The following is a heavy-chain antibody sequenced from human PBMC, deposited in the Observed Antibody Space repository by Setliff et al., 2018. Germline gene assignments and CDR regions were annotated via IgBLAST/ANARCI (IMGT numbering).Heavy chain of an antibody. CDR2: IWDDGVKK. CDR3: AKSSINYYDSSGYYGTPDY. V-gene: IGHV3-30*02. CDR1: GFTFSTYR. Sequence: GGSLRLSCAASGFTFSTYRMHWVRQAPGKGLEWVAVIWDDGVKKYHADSVKGRFTISRDNSKNTLYLQMDSLRAEDTAVYYCAKSSINYYDSSGYYGTPDYWGQGTLVTVSS. J-gene: IGHJ4*02. D-gene: IGHD3-22*01.